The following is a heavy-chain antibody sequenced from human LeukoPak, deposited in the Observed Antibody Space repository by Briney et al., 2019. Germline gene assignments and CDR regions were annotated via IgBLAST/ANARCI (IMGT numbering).Heavy chain of an antibody. Sequence: ASVKVSCKASGYTFTGYYMHWVRQAPGQGLEWMGWINPNGGGTNYAQKFQGRVTMTRDTSISTAYMELSRLRSDDTAVYYCARSGRVLRYCSSTSCPPHWFDPWGQGTLVTVSS. V-gene: IGHV1-2*02. CDR1: GYTFTGYY. D-gene: IGHD2-2*01. CDR2: INPNGGGT. J-gene: IGHJ5*02. CDR3: ARSGRVLRYCSSTSCPPHWFDP.